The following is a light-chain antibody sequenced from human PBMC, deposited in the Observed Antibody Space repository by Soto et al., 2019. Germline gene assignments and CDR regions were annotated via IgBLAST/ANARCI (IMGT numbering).Light chain of an antibody. CDR3: SSYTSSSLVV. CDR1: SSDVGGYNY. J-gene: IGLJ2*01. Sequence: QSALTQPASVSGSPGQSITISCTGTSSDVGGYNYVSWYQQHPGKAPKLMIYDVSNRRSGVSNRFSGSKSGNTASLTISGLQAEDEADYYCSSYTSSSLVVFGGGTKLTVL. CDR2: DVS. V-gene: IGLV2-14*01.